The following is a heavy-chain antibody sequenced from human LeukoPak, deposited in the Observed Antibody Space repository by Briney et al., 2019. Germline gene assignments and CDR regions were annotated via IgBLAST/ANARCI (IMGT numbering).Heavy chain of an antibody. CDR3: ARGLDTAKVGY. CDR1: GASISEYY. D-gene: IGHD5-18*01. CDR2: IHPSGST. J-gene: IGHJ4*02. Sequence: SETLSLTCTVSGASISEYYWTWIRQPPGKGLEWLGDIHPSGSTYSNPSLRSRVTVSVDTPKNQFSLTLSSVTAADTAMYFCARGLDTAKVGYWGQGTLVTVSS. V-gene: IGHV4-4*08.